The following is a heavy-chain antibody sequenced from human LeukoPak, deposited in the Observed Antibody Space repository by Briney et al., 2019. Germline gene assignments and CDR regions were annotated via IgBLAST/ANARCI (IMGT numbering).Heavy chain of an antibody. CDR1: GGTFSNYG. D-gene: IGHD3-3*01. Sequence: SVKVSCKASGGTFSNYGISWVRPAPGQGLEWMGGIIPMFGTPNYAQKFQGRVTITADESTSTVYMELSSLRSEDTALYYCARGRLLEWSPGYYYYYMDVWGKGTTVTVSS. CDR2: IIPMFGTP. CDR3: ARGRLLEWSPGYYYYYMDV. J-gene: IGHJ6*03. V-gene: IGHV1-69*01.